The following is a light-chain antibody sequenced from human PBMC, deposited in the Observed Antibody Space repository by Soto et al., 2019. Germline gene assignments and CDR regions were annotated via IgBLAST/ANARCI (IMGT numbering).Light chain of an antibody. CDR1: NSDVGLYDF. CDR2: EVS. V-gene: IGLV2-14*01. Sequence: QSALTQPASVSGTPGQSITISCTGSNSDVGLYDFVSWYQHHPGRAPKLMIYEVSNRPSGVSNRFSGSKSGNTASLTISGLQVEDEGDYYCSSYTSTDTVIFGGGTKLTVL. CDR3: SSYTSTDTVI. J-gene: IGLJ2*01.